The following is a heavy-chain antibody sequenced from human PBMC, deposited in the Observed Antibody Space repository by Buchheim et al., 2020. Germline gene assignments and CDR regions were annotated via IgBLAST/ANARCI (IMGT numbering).Heavy chain of an antibody. V-gene: IGHV1-69*04. Sequence: QVQLVQSGAEVKKPGSSVKVSCKASGGTFSSYAISWVRQAPGQGLEWMGRIIPILGIANYAQKFQGRVTITADKSTSTAYMELSSLRSEDTAVYYCASTLTYYDFWSGYYTHDYWGQGTL. J-gene: IGHJ4*02. D-gene: IGHD3-3*01. CDR2: IIPILGIA. CDR3: ASTLTYYDFWSGYYTHDY. CDR1: GGTFSSYA.